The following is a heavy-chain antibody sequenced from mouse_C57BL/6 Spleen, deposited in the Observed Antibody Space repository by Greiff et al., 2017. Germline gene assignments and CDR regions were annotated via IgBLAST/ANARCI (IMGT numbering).Heavy chain of an antibody. CDR3: ARSGVCYAMDY. J-gene: IGHJ4*01. Sequence: QVHVKQPGAELVKPGASVKLSCKASGYTFTSYWMHWVKQRPGQGLEWIGMIHPNSGSTNYNEKFKSKATLTVDKSSSTAYMQLSSLTSEDSAVYYCARSGVCYAMDYWGQGTSVTVSS. V-gene: IGHV1-64*01. CDR2: IHPNSGST. CDR1: GYTFTSYW.